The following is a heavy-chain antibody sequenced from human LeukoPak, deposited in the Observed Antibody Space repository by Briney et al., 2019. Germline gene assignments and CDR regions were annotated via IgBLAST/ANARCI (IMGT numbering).Heavy chain of an antibody. V-gene: IGHV3-74*01. CDR2: INTDGTVT. CDR3: ATKQWLAPPPDS. D-gene: IGHD6-19*01. CDR1: GFTFSKYW. J-gene: IGHJ4*02. Sequence: GGSLRLSCAASGFTFSKYWMLWVRHAPGKGLEGVSRINTDGTVTTYADSVKGRFTVSRDNADNTMFLQMNSVRDEDAAVYYCATKQWLAPPPDSWGQGTPVTVSS.